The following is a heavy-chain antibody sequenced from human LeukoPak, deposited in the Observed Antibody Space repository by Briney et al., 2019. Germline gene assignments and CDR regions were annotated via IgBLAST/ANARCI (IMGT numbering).Heavy chain of an antibody. CDR1: GGSISRASYN. D-gene: IGHD1-26*01. V-gene: IGHV4-39*01. J-gene: IGHJ3*02. CDR2: VLHGGST. Sequence: PSETLSLTCTVSGGSISRASYNWGCIRQPPGKGLEWIGSVLHGGSTHYNPSLGSRVTISVDTSKNQFSLKLNSVTAADTAIYYCARLGSSGEYLGAFDIWGQGTMVTVSS. CDR3: ARLGSSGEYLGAFDI.